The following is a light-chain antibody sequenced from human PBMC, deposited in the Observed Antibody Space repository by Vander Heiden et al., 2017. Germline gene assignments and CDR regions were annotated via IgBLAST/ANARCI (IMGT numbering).Light chain of an antibody. Sequence: QPVLTQPPSVSGTPGQRVTISCSGSMSNIGSNTVTWYQQFPGAAPQLLIYSNNQRPSGVPDRYSGSKSGTSVSLAISGLRSEDEADYYCAVWDDRLKLFGGGTKLTVL. CDR3: AVWDDRLKL. CDR1: MSNIGSNT. CDR2: SNN. J-gene: IGLJ2*01. V-gene: IGLV1-44*01.